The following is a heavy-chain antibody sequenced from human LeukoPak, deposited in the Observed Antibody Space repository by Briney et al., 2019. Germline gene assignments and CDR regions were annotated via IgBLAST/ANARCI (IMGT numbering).Heavy chain of an antibody. V-gene: IGHV3-30-3*01. CDR3: ARCPSGYDYCPFAY. CDR2: ISYDGSNK. CDR1: GFTFSSYA. Sequence: GGSLRLSCAASGFTFSSYAMHWVRQAPGKGREWVAVISYDGSNKYYADSVKGGFTISIDNSKNTLYLQMNSLRAGDTAVFYCARCPSGYDYCPFAYWGQGTLVTVPS. D-gene: IGHD5-12*01. J-gene: IGHJ4*02.